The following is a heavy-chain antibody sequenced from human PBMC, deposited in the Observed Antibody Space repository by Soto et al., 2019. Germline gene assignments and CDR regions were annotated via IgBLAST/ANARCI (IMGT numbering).Heavy chain of an antibody. D-gene: IGHD3-10*01. Sequence: GASVKVSCKASGYTFASHGIRCVRQAPGQGLEWMGRISASNGSTSYAQKLQGRVTMTRDTSTSTVYMELSSLRSEDTAVYYCVYLGLDIWGQGTMVTLSS. J-gene: IGHJ3*02. V-gene: IGHV1-18*01. CDR1: GYTFASHG. CDR2: ISASNGST. CDR3: VYLGLDI.